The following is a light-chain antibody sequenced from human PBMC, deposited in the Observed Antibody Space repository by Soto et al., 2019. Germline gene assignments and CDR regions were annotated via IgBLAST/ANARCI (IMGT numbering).Light chain of an antibody. CDR1: RSDIGSNF. V-gene: IGLV1-44*01. Sequence: QSVLSQPPSASGTPGQTVIISCSGSRSDIGSNFVNWYQHLPGTAPKLLIYNSNQRPSGVPDRFSGSKSGTSASLAISGLQSEDEADSYCAAWDESLTGPVFGTGTKVTVL. J-gene: IGLJ1*01. CDR2: NSN. CDR3: AAWDESLTGPV.